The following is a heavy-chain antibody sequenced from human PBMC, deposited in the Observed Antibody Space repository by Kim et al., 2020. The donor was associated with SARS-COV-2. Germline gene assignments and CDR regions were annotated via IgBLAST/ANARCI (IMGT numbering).Heavy chain of an antibody. V-gene: IGHV4-30-4*01. Sequence: SETLSLTCTVSGGSISSGDYYWSWIRQPPGKGLEWIGYIYYSGSTYYNPSLKSRVTISVDTSKNQFSLKLSSVTAADTAVYYCARDYVVVPAAIESSGWFVPWGQGTLVTVSS. CDR3: ARDYVVVPAAIESSGWFVP. D-gene: IGHD2-2*01. CDR2: IYYSGST. CDR1: GGSISSGDYY. J-gene: IGHJ5*02.